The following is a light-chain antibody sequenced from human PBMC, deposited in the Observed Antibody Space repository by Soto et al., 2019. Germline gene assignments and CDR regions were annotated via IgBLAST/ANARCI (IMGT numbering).Light chain of an antibody. J-gene: IGKJ4*01. Sequence: EVVMTQSPATLSVSPGERATLSCRASQSVSSNLAWYQQAPGQAPRLLIYGASTRATGLPARFSGSGSGTEFTLTISSLQSEDFAVYYCQQYNNWPLTFGGGTKVDI. CDR3: QQYNNWPLT. CDR1: QSVSSN. CDR2: GAS. V-gene: IGKV3-15*01.